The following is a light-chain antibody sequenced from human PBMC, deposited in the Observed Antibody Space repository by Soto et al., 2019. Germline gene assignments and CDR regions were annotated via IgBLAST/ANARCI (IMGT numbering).Light chain of an antibody. CDR3: AAWDDSLNGYV. J-gene: IGLJ7*01. CDR1: SSNIGGYT. V-gene: IGLV1-44*01. Sequence: QSVLTQPPSASGTPGPRVTISCSGGSSNIGGYTVNWYQQLPGAAPRLLIYNNYQRPSEVPDRFSGSKSGTSASLAISGLQSEDEADYYCAAWDDSLNGYVFGIGTQLTVL. CDR2: NNY.